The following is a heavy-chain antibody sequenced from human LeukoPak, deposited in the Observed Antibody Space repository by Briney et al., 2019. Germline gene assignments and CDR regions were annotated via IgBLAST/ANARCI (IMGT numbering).Heavy chain of an antibody. CDR1: CGSISISRYY. CDR3: ARENIVVGPPAFNWFYP. Sequence: PSDSLSPTCPLSCGSISISRYYSGWIRQPRGKGLEWFGSIYYSGSTYYNPSPKSPVTISVDTSKNQYSMKMSSVTAADTAVYYCARENIVVGPPAFNWFYPWGQGTLVTVSS. CDR2: IYYSGST. D-gene: IGHD2-2*01. J-gene: IGHJ5*02. V-gene: IGHV4-39*07.